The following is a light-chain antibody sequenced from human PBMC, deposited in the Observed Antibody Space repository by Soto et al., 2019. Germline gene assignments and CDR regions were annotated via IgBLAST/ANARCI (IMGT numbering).Light chain of an antibody. Sequence: QSVLTQPRSVSGSPGQSVTVSCTGISSDVDGYNYVSWYQQHPGKAPKLMIYDVSQRPSGVPDRFSGSTSANTASLTISGLQAEDEADYYCSSYARTYVVFGGGTKLTVL. CDR3: SSYARTYVV. V-gene: IGLV2-11*01. J-gene: IGLJ2*01. CDR2: DVS. CDR1: SSDVDGYNY.